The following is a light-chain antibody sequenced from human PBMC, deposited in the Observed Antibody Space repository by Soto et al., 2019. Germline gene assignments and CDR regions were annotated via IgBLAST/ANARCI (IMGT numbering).Light chain of an antibody. V-gene: IGKV3-15*01. CDR2: GAS. CDR1: QSVSSN. Sequence: EIGMTQSPATLSVSQVERSTLSCRASQSVSSNLAWYQQKPGQAPRLLIYGASTRATGIPARFSGSGSGTEFTLTISSLQSEDFAVYYCQQYNNWPPLLTFGGGTKVESK. J-gene: IGKJ4*01. CDR3: QQYNNWPPLLT.